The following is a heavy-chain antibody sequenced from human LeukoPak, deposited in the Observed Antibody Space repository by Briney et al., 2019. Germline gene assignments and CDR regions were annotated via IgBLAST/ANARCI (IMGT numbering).Heavy chain of an antibody. V-gene: IGHV4-61*02. D-gene: IGHD6-19*01. CDR2: IYTSGST. CDR1: GGSISSGSYY. Sequence: SQTLSLTCTVSGGSISSGSYYWSWSRQPAGKGLEWIGRIYTSGSTNYNPSLKSRVTISVDTSKNQFSLKLSSVTAADTAVYYCARGGAVASYYYYMDVWGKGTTVTISS. J-gene: IGHJ6*03. CDR3: ARGGAVASYYYYMDV.